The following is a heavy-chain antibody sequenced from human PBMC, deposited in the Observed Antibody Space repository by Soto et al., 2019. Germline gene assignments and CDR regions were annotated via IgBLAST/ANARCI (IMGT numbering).Heavy chain of an antibody. J-gene: IGHJ5*02. CDR1: GGSFSGYY. D-gene: IGHD4-17*01. Sequence: PSETLSLTCAVYGGSFSGYYWSWIRQPPGKGLEWIGEINHSGSTNYNPSLKSRVTISVDTSKNQFSLKLTSVTAADTALYYCASRRQDYGDYVWYWFDPWGQGTLVTVSS. V-gene: IGHV4-34*01. CDR2: INHSGST. CDR3: ASRRQDYGDYVWYWFDP.